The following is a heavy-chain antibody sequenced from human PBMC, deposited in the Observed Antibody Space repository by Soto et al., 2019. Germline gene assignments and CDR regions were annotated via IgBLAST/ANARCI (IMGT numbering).Heavy chain of an antibody. D-gene: IGHD2-2*01. CDR3: APDPASGYCRRTSCAKYNYYG. Sequence: GGSLRLSCAASGFTFSSYAMSWVRQAPGKGLEWVSAISGSGGSTYYADSVKGRFTISRDNSKNTLDLQMNSLRAEDTAVYYCAPDPASGYCRRTSCAKYNYYG. CDR1: GFTFSSYA. J-gene: IGHJ6*01. CDR2: ISGSGGST. V-gene: IGHV3-23*01.